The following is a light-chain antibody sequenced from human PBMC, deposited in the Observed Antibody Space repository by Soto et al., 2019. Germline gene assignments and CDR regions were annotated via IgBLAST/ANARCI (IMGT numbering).Light chain of an antibody. CDR3: QQYGVPPFN. CDR1: QAVISGY. V-gene: IGKV3-20*01. CDR2: GVS. Sequence: EIVLTQSPGALSLSPGEGATLSCRASQAVISGYLAWYQQKPGQAPRLLMYGVSSRPTGISDRFSGSGSGTEFTLTITRLEPEDFALYYCQQYGVPPFNFGHGTKLQIK. J-gene: IGKJ2*01.